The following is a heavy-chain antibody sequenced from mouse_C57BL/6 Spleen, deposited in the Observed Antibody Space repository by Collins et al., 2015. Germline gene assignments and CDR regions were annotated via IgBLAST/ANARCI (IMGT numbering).Heavy chain of an antibody. Sequence: EVQLQQSGAELVKPGASVKLSCTASGFNIKDTYMHWVKQRPEQGLEWIGRIDPANGNTKYDPKFQGKATITADTSSNTAYLQLSSLTSEDTAVYYCASSYGYMGAMDVLGSRNLSHRLL. CDR2: IDPANGNT. CDR1: GFNIKDTY. D-gene: IGHD2-2*01. V-gene: IGHV14-3*02. CDR3: ASSYGYMGAMDV. J-gene: IGHJ4*01.